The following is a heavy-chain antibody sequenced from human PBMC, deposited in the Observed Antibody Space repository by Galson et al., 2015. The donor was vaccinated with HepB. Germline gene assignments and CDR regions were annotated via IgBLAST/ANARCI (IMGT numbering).Heavy chain of an antibody. CDR3: ARDHDSSGWWEAGWFDP. J-gene: IGHJ5*02. V-gene: IGHV3-7*03. Sequence: SLRLSCAASGFTFSSYWMSWVRQAPGKGLEWVANIKQDGSEKYYVDSVKGRFTISRDNAKNSLYLQMNSLRAEETAGYYCARDHDSSGWWEAGWFDPWGQGTLVTVSS. D-gene: IGHD6-19*01. CDR1: GFTFSSYW. CDR2: IKQDGSEK.